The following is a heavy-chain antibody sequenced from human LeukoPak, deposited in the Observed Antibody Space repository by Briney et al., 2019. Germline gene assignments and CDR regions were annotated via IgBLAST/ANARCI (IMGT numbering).Heavy chain of an antibody. CDR3: AKTRPLDSSSWSHGDY. CDR2: ISGSGDST. V-gene: IGHV3-23*01. D-gene: IGHD6-13*01. CDR1: GFTFSSYA. Sequence: GGSLRLSCAASGFTFSSYAMSWVRQAPGKGLEWVSDISGSGDSTYYGDSVKGRFTISRDNSKNTLYLQMNSLRAEDTAVYYCAKTRPLDSSSWSHGDYWGQGTLVTVSS. J-gene: IGHJ4*02.